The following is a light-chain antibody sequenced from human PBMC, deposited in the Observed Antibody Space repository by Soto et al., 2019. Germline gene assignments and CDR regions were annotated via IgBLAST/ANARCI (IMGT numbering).Light chain of an antibody. CDR3: QQYGSSPWT. J-gene: IGKJ1*01. Sequence: EIVLTQSPGTLSLSLGERATLSCRASQSVSSSFLAWYQQKPGQAPRLLIYGASSRATGIPDRFSGSGSGTAFTLTISRLEPDDFAVYYCQQYGSSPWTFGQGTKVEIK. CDR1: QSVSSSF. V-gene: IGKV3-20*01. CDR2: GAS.